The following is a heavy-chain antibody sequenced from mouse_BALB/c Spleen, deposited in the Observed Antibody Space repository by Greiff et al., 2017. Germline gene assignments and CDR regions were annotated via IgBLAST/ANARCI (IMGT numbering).Heavy chain of an antibody. J-gene: IGHJ4*01. V-gene: IGHV1-4*01. CDR1: GYTFTSYT. CDR3: ARGGDSYAMDY. D-gene: IGHD3-3*01. Sequence: QVHVKQSGAELARPGASVKMSCKASGYTFTSYTMHWVKQRPGQGLEWIGYINPSSGYTNYNQKFKDKATLTADKSSSTAYMQLSSLTSEDSAVYYCARGGDSYAMDYWGQGTSVTVSS. CDR2: INPSSGYT.